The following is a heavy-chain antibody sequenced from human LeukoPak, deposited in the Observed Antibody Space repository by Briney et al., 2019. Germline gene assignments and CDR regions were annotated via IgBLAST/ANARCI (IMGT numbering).Heavy chain of an antibody. V-gene: IGHV1-2*06. CDR2: INPNSGGT. CDR1: GYTFTGYY. CDR3: ARAGAGSSGYPEDY. Sequence: GASVKVSCKASGYTFTGYYMHWVRQAPGQGLEWMGRINPNSGGTNYAQKFQGRVTITGDTSISTAYMELSRLRSDDTAVYYCARAGAGSSGYPEDYWGQGTLVTVSS. D-gene: IGHD3-22*01. J-gene: IGHJ4*02.